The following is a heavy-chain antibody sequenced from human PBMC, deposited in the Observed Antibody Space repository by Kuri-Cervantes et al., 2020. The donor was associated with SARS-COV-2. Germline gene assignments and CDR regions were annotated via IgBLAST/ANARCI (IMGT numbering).Heavy chain of an antibody. CDR1: GFTFSSYA. Sequence: GGSLRLSCAASGFTFSSYAMHRVRQAPGKGLEWVSLISWDGGSTYYADSVKGRFTISRDNSKNSLYLQMNSLRTEDTALYYCAKDKGDRRNEVYYFDYWGQGTLVTVSS. J-gene: IGHJ4*02. CDR3: AKDKGDRRNEVYYFDY. CDR2: ISWDGGST. V-gene: IGHV3-43*02. D-gene: IGHD1-1*01.